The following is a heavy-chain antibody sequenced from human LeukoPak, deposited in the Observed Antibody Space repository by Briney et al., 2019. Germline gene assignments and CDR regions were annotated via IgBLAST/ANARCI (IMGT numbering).Heavy chain of an antibody. CDR2: ISADNGNT. J-gene: IGHJ5*02. Sequence: GDSVKVSCKASGYTFTSYAISWVRQAPGQGLEWMGWISADNGNTDYAQRFQGRVTMTRDMSTSTVYMELSSLRSEDTAVYYCARALPHRRLMDTTMEQHWFDPWGQGTLVTVSS. D-gene: IGHD5-18*01. V-gene: IGHV1-18*01. CDR1: GYTFTSYA. CDR3: ARALPHRRLMDTTMEQHWFDP.